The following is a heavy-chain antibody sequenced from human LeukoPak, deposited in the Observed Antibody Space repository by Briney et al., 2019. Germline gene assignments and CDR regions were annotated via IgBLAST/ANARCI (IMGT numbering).Heavy chain of an antibody. Sequence: PGGSLRLSCAASGFTFDDYAMHWVRQAPGEGLGWVSGISWNSGSIGYADSVKGRFTISRDNAKNSLYLQMNSLRAEDTALYYCAKDGQNWGLFDYWGQGTLVTVSS. J-gene: IGHJ4*02. V-gene: IGHV3-9*01. CDR2: ISWNSGSI. CDR3: AKDGQNWGLFDY. D-gene: IGHD7-27*01. CDR1: GFTFDDYA.